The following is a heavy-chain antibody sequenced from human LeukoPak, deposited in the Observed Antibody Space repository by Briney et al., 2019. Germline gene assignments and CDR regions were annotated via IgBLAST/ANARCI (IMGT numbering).Heavy chain of an antibody. CDR2: IYYSGST. J-gene: IGHJ5*02. D-gene: IGHD6-13*01. CDR1: GGSISSYY. Sequence: PSETLSLTCTASGGSISSYYWSWIRQPPGKGLEWIGYIYYSGSTNYNPSLKSRVTISVDTSKNQFSLKLSSVTAADTAVYYCARGRGIAAARGVRPWGQGTLVTVSS. V-gene: IGHV4-59*01. CDR3: ARGRGIAAARGVRP.